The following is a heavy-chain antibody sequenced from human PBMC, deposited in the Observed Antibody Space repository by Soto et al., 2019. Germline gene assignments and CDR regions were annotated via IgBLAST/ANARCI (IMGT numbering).Heavy chain of an antibody. Sequence: ASVKVSCKASGYTFTSYAMHWVRQAPGQRLEWMGWINAGNGETIYAQKFQGRVTMTEDTSTDTAYMELSSLRSEDTAVYYCATGTYYYGSGSLLDYWGQGTLVTVSS. J-gene: IGHJ4*02. V-gene: IGHV1-3*01. CDR2: INAGNGET. CDR3: ATGTYYYGSGSLLDY. D-gene: IGHD3-10*01. CDR1: GYTFTSYA.